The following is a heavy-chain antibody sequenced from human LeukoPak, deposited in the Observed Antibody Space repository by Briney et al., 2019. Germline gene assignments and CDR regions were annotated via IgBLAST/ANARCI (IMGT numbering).Heavy chain of an antibody. CDR3: AKSLNDVLRYFDWLNDY. D-gene: IGHD3-9*01. CDR1: GYTLTELS. J-gene: IGHJ4*02. V-gene: IGHV1-24*01. CDR2: FDPEDGET. Sequence: GASVKVSCKVSGYTLTELSMHWVRQAPGKGLEWMGGFDPEDGETIYAQKFQGRVTMTEDTSTDTAYMELSSLRSEDTAVYYCAKSLNDVLRYFDWLNDYWGQGTLVTVSS.